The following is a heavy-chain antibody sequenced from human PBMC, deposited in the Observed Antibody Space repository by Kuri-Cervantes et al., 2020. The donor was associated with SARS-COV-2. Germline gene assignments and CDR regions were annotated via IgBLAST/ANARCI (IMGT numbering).Heavy chain of an antibody. CDR1: SGSISSGDYY. CDR2: IHYSGNT. Sequence: SETLSLTCTVSSGSISSGDYYWSWIRQPPGEGLEWIAYIHYSGNTYYNPSLKSRVTISVDTSKNQFSLKLSSVTAADTAVYYCARRGSSSLYRYWGQGTLVTVSS. D-gene: IGHD6-13*01. J-gene: IGHJ4*02. V-gene: IGHV4-30-4*01. CDR3: ARRGSSSLYRY.